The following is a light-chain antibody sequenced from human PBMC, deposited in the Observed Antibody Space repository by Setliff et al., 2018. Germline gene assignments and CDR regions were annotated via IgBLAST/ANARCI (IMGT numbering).Light chain of an antibody. V-gene: IGLV2-14*03. CDR2: DVT. CDR1: NTDVGGYNY. CDR3: SSYTSGNTLV. J-gene: IGLJ3*02. Sequence: QSALTQPASVSGSPGQSITISCTGTNTDVGGYNYVSWYQQHPGKAPKLIIYDVTHRPSGVSNRFSGSKSGNTASLTISGLQAEDEADYYCSSYTSGNTLVFGGGTKGTVL.